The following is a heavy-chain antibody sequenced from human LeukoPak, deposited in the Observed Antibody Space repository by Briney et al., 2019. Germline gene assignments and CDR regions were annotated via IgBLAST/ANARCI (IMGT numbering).Heavy chain of an antibody. CDR3: AREGGLVYYYYYYMDV. J-gene: IGHJ6*03. V-gene: IGHV1-69*06. CDR2: IIPIFGTA. CDR1: GGTFSSYA. D-gene: IGHD2-21*01. Sequence: GASVKVSCKASGGTFSSYAISWVRQAPGQGLEWMGGIIPIFGTANYAQKFQGRVTITADKSTSTAYMELSSLRSEDTAVYYCAREGGLVYYYYYYMDVWGKGTTVTVSS.